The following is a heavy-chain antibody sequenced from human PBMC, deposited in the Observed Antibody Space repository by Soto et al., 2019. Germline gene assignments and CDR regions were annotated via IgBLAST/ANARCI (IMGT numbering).Heavy chain of an antibody. CDR3: ARDLRHSSGWYVPGLGDYYYYGMDV. CDR2: ISAYNGKT. D-gene: IGHD6-19*01. V-gene: IGHV1-18*01. CDR1: GYTFTSYG. J-gene: IGHJ6*02. Sequence: ASVKVSCKASGYTFTSYGISWVRQAPGQGLEWIGWISAYNGKTNYAQKLQGRVTMTTDTSTSTAYMELRSLRSDDTAVYYCARDLRHSSGWYVPGLGDYYYYGMDVWGQGTTVTVSS.